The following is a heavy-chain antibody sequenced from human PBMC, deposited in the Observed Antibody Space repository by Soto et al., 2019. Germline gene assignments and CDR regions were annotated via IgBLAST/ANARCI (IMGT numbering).Heavy chain of an antibody. D-gene: IGHD4-17*01. J-gene: IGHJ4*02. CDR1: GYRFTGYY. Sequence: ASVKVSCKASGYRFTGYYMHWVRQAPGQGLQWMGWINPNTGVTNYGRKFRGRLTIIGDTSINTAYMELSGLTSDDTAMYYCATFYYGEYVLDYWGQGTLVTVSS. CDR2: INPNTGVT. CDR3: ATFYYGEYVLDY. V-gene: IGHV1-2*02.